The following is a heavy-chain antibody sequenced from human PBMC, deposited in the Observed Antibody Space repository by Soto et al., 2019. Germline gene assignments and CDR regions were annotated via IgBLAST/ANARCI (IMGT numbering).Heavy chain of an antibody. CDR3: ARVGYGDYDDYFDY. V-gene: IGHV3-48*03. CDR1: GFTFSSYE. J-gene: IGHJ4*02. D-gene: IGHD4-17*01. CDR2: ISSSGSTI. Sequence: EVQLVESGGGLVQPGGSLRLSCAASGFTFSSYEMNWVRQAPGKGLEWVSYISSSGSTIYYADSVKGRFTISRDNAKNSLYLQMNSLRVEDTAVYYCARVGYGDYDDYFDYWGQGTLVTVSS.